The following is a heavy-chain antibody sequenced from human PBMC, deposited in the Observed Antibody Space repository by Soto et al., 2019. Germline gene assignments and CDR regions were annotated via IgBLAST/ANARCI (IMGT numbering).Heavy chain of an antibody. D-gene: IGHD1-1*01. CDR2: IYATGTT. V-gene: IGHV4-4*07. CDR1: GASISGFY. J-gene: IGHJ5*02. CDR3: VRDGTKTLRDWFDP. Sequence: KSSETLSLTCTVSGASISGFYWSWIRKSAGKGLEWIGRIYATGTTDYNPSLKSRVMMSVDTSKKQFSLKLRSVTAADTAVYYCVRDGTKTLRDWFDPWGQGISVTVSS.